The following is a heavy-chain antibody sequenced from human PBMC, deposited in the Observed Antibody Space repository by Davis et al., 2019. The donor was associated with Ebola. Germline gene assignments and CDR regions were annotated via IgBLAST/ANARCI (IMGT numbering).Heavy chain of an antibody. J-gene: IGHJ4*02. CDR2: IGTAGDT. CDR1: GFTFRTYD. Sequence: GESLKISCAASGFTFRTYDMHWVRQTTGKGLEWVSVIGTAGDTYYRGSVKGRFTISRENARNSLYLQMSSLTAGDTAVYYCARAQFGDVVLDYWGQGTLVTVSS. V-gene: IGHV3-13*01. CDR3: ARAQFGDVVLDY. D-gene: IGHD4-17*01.